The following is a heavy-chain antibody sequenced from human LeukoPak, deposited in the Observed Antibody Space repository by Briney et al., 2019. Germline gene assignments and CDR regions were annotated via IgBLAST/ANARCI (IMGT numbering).Heavy chain of an antibody. D-gene: IGHD6-19*01. Sequence: PGGSLRLSCAASGFTFDDYAMHWVRQAPGKGLEWVSGISWNSGSIGYADSVKGRFTISRDNAKNSLYLQMNSLRAEDTALYYCAKVRIAVAGTEAFDIWGQGTMVTVSS. CDR2: ISWNSGSI. J-gene: IGHJ3*02. V-gene: IGHV3-9*01. CDR3: AKVRIAVAGTEAFDI. CDR1: GFTFDDYA.